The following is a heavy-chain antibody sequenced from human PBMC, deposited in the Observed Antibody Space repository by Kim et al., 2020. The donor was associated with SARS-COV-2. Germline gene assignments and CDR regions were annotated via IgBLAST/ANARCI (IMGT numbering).Heavy chain of an antibody. CDR2: ISSSSSYI. Sequence: GGSLRLSCAASGITFSSYSMNWVRQAPGKGLEWVSSISSSSSYIYYADSVKGRSTTSRDNAKNSLYLQMNSLRAEDTAVYYWPSRPFSSLELRVYYYMDVWGKGTTVTVSS. J-gene: IGHJ6*03. CDR3: PSRPFSSLELRVYYYMDV. D-gene: IGHD1-7*01. V-gene: IGHV3-21*01. CDR1: GITFSSYS.